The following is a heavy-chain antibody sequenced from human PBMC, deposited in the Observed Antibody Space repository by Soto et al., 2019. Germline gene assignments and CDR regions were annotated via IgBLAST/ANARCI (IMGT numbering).Heavy chain of an antibody. J-gene: IGHJ4*02. CDR2: IYSGGYT. V-gene: IGHV3-53*01. D-gene: IGHD3-10*01. Sequence: EVQLVESGGGLIQPGGSLRLSCAVSGFTVSNNYMSWVRQAPGKGLEGVSVIYSGGYTAYGDSVKGRFTISRDNSKNTLILQIKRLGAHALAVYYGGNHPGGGGYWGQGTLVTVSS. CDR3: GNHPGGGGY. CDR1: GFTVSNNY.